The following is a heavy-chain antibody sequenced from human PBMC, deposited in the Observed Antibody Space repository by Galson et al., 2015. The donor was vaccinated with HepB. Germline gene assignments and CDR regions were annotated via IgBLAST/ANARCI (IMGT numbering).Heavy chain of an antibody. CDR1: GFAFEHLW. CDR2: ITSDGSDT. D-gene: IGHD4-11*01. J-gene: IGHJ4*02. Sequence: SLRLSCAASGFAFEHLWMHWVRQVPGKGLVWVSRITSDGSDTKYADFVEGRFTVSRDNAKKTLFLQMNSLRPEDTAIYYCVRDVPTAFLDYWGQGTQVTVSS. V-gene: IGHV3-74*03. CDR3: VRDVPTAFLDY.